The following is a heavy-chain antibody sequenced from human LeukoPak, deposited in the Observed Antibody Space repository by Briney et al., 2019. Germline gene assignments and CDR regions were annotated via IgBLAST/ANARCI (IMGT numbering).Heavy chain of an antibody. D-gene: IGHD3-22*01. CDR1: GFTVISNY. Sequence: PGGALKLSCSASGFTVISNYMRWVRQAPGKGLEWVSVIYSGGSTYYADSVKGRFTISKDNSKNTLYLQMNSLRAEDTAVYYCARDRGSGYYDYWGQGTLVTVSS. CDR2: IYSGGST. V-gene: IGHV3-53*01. CDR3: ARDRGSGYYDY. J-gene: IGHJ4*02.